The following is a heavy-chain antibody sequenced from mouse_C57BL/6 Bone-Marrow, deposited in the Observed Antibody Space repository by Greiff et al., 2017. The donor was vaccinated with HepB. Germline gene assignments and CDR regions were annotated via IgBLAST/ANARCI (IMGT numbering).Heavy chain of an antibody. CDR2: IWSGGST. CDR3: ARKNYLWYFDV. Sequence: VKLVESGPGLVQPSQSLSITCTVSGFSLTSYGIHWVRQSPGKGLEWLGVIWSGGSTDYNAAFISRLSISKDNSKSQVFFKMNSLQADDTAIYYCARKNYLWYFDVWGTGTTVTVSS. CDR1: GFSLTSYG. J-gene: IGHJ1*03. V-gene: IGHV2-2*01. D-gene: IGHD5-5*01.